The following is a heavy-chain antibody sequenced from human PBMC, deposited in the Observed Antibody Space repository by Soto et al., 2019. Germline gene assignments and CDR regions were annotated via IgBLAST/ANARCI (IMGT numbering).Heavy chain of an antibody. D-gene: IGHD6-25*01. Sequence: VGSLRLSCAASGFTFSDHYMTWIRQAPGKGPEWVSYISGGGSTTSYADSVKGRFTISRDNAKNSLYLQMNSLTVEDTAVYYCSREPRIAANWGQGNMVTVYS. CDR1: GFTFSDHY. J-gene: IGHJ4*02. V-gene: IGHV3-11*01. CDR3: SREPRIAAN. CDR2: ISGGGSTT.